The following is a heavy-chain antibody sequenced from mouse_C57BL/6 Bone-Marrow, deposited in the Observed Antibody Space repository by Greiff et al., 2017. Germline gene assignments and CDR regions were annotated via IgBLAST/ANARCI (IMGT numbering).Heavy chain of an antibody. V-gene: IGHV5-6*01. CDR1: GFTFSSYG. J-gene: IGHJ2*01. CDR3: ARRGYGSSSLYYFDY. CDR2: ISSGGSYT. D-gene: IGHD1-1*01. Sequence: EVKLMESGGDLVKPGGSLKLSCAASGFTFSSYGMSWVRQTPDKRLEWVATISSGGSYTYYPDSVKGRFTISRDNAKNTLYLQMSSLKSVDTAMYYCARRGYGSSSLYYFDYWGQGTTLTVSS.